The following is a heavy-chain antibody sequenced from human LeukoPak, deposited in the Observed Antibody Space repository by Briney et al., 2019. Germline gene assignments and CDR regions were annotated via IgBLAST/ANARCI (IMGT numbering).Heavy chain of an antibody. Sequence: ASVKVSCKASGYTFISYDINWVRQATGQGLEWMGWMNPNSGNTDYAQKFQGRVTMTRNTSISTAYMELSSLRSEDTAVYYCATDLPGAPVDYYYGMDVWGQGTTVTVSS. CDR2: MNPNSGNT. CDR3: ATDLPGAPVDYYYGMDV. J-gene: IGHJ6*02. D-gene: IGHD1-26*01. CDR1: GYTFISYD. V-gene: IGHV1-8*01.